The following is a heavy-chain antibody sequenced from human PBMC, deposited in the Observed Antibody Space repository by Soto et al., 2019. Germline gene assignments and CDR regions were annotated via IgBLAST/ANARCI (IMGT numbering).Heavy chain of an antibody. D-gene: IGHD2-2*01. Sequence: QVQLQQWGAGLLKPSETLSLTCAVYGGSFSGYYWSWIRQPPGKGLERIGEINHSGSTNYNPSLKSRVTISVDTSKNQFSLKLSSVTAADTAVYYCARDPDIVVVPAARYFDYWGQGTLVTVSS. CDR2: INHSGST. CDR1: GGSFSGYY. V-gene: IGHV4-34*01. J-gene: IGHJ4*02. CDR3: ARDPDIVVVPAARYFDY.